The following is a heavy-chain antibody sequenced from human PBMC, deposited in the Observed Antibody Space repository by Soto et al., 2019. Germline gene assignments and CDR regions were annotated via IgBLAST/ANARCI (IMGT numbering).Heavy chain of an antibody. Sequence: EVQLLESGGGLVQRGGSLRRSCAASGFPFSSYVMSWVRQAPGKGLGWVSGISGVGSNTFYEDSVKGRFTISRDNSKNTLILQMNSLGAEDTAVYYCAKDSNKYSSSLRGRYFDYWGQGIGVTVSS. CDR3: AKDSNKYSSSLRGRYFDY. D-gene: IGHD4-4*01. J-gene: IGHJ4*02. CDR2: ISGVGSNT. V-gene: IGHV3-23*01. CDR1: GFPFSSYV.